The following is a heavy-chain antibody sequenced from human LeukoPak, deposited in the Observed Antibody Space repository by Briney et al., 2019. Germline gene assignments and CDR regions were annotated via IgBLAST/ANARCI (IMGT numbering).Heavy chain of an antibody. D-gene: IGHD3-22*01. J-gene: IGHJ3*02. CDR1: GGTFSSYA. CDR2: IIPIFGTA. Sequence: SVKVSCKAPGGTFSSYAISWVRQAPGQGLEWMGGIIPIFGTANYAQKFQGRVTITADESTSTAYMELSSLRSEDTAVYYCARGRGTMIVVTNYGSYDAFDIWGQGTMVTVSS. CDR3: ARGRGTMIVVTNYGSYDAFDI. V-gene: IGHV1-69*13.